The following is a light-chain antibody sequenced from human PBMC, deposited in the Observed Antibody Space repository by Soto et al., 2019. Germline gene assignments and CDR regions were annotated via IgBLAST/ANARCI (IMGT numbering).Light chain of an antibody. CDR2: GAS. CDR1: QSVSSSY. Sequence: EIVLTQSPGTLSLSPGERATLSCRASQSVSSSYLAWYQQKPGQAPRLLIYGASSRATGIPDRFSGSGSGTDFTLRITRLEPEDSAVYYCQQYGSSPTFGGGTKGDIK. V-gene: IGKV3-20*01. CDR3: QQYGSSPT. J-gene: IGKJ4*01.